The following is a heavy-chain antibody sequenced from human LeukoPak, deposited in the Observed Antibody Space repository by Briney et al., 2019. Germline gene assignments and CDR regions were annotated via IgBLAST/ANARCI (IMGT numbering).Heavy chain of an antibody. V-gene: IGHV5-51*01. J-gene: IGHJ4*02. D-gene: IGHD6-13*01. CDR1: GYSFTRYW. Sequence: GESLKISCKGSGYSFTRYWIGWVRQMPGKGLEWMGIVQPGDSDTRYSPSFQGQVTISADKSISTAYLQWSSLKASDTAMYYCARLKGIAAAGIRYWGQGTLVTVSS. CDR3: ARLKGIAAAGIRY. CDR2: VQPGDSDT.